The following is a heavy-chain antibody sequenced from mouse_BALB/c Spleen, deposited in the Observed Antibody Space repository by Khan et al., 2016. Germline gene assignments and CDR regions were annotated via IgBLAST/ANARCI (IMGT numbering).Heavy chain of an antibody. CDR1: GFTFRNYA. CDR2: ISTGDST. CDR3: EREDNGNYGDYFDY. D-gene: IGHD2-1*01. J-gene: IGHJ2*01. Sequence: EVELVESGGGLVKPGGSLKLSCAASGFTFRNYALSWVRQTPEQRLEWVASISTGDSTYYGDSVKGRFTISRDNARNILYLQMSSLRSEDTAMFYCEREDNGNYGDYFDYWGQGTTLTVSS. V-gene: IGHV5-6-5*01.